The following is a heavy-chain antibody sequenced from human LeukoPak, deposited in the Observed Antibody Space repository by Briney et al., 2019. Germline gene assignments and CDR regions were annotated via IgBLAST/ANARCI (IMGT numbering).Heavy chain of an antibody. CDR2: IYYSEST. D-gene: IGHD5-12*01. V-gene: IGHV4-59*12. Sequence: SETLSLTCTVSGGSISSYYWSWIRQPPGKGLEWIGYIYYSESTNYNPSLKSRVTISVDTSKNQFSLRLSSVTAADTAVYYCARGREDIAPTVSASYYYYYYMDVWGKGTMVTVSS. CDR3: ARGREDIAPTVSASYYYYYYMDV. J-gene: IGHJ6*03. CDR1: GGSISSYY.